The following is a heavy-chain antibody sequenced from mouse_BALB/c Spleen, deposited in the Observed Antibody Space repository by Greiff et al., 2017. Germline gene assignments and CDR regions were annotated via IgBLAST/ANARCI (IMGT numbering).Heavy chain of an antibody. D-gene: IGHD2-4*01. CDR1: GFNIKDTY. CDR2: IDPANGNT. V-gene: IGHV14-3*02. Sequence: VQLQQSGAELVKPGASVKLSCTASGFNIKDTYMHWVKQRPEPGLEWIGRIDPANGNTKYDPKFQGKATITADTSSNTAYLQLSSLTSEDTAVYYCARTPIGDYDGLGFAYWGQGTLVTVSA. J-gene: IGHJ3*01. CDR3: ARTPIGDYDGLGFAY.